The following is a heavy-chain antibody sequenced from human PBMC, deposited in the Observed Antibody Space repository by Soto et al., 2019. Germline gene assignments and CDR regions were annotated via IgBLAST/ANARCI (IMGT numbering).Heavy chain of an antibody. V-gene: IGHV4-38-2*01. CDR2: VHHSGIT. CDR1: GYSISSGYY. Sequence: QVQLQESGPGLVKPSETLSLTCVVSGYSISSGYYWGWIRQPPGKGLEWIGNVHHSGITSYNPSLKSRVSISRDTSKNHYSLNLSSVTAADTAVYYCARAGDTMIRGVIIMNYYGMDVWGHGTTVTVSS. D-gene: IGHD3-10*01. J-gene: IGHJ6*02. CDR3: ARAGDTMIRGVIIMNYYGMDV.